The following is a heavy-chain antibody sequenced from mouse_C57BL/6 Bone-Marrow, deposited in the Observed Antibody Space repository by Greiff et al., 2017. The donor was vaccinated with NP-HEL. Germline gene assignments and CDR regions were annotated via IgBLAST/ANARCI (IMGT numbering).Heavy chain of an antibody. Sequence: EVQGVESGGGLVKPGGSLKLSCAASGFTFSSYTMSWVRQTPEKRLEWVATISGGGGNTYYPDSVKGRFTISRDHAKNTLYLQMSSLRSEDTALYYCARRRYSFAYWGQGTLVTVSA. V-gene: IGHV5-9*01. J-gene: IGHJ3*01. CDR1: GFTFSSYT. D-gene: IGHD2-12*01. CDR2: ISGGGGNT. CDR3: ARRRYSFAY.